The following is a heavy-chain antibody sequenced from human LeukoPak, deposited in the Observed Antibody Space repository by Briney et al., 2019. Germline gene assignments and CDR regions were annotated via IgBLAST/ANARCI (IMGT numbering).Heavy chain of an antibody. CDR3: IMGYYFDY. V-gene: IGHV3-23*01. Sequence: GGSLRLSCAASGFTFSSYSMNWVRQAPGKGLEWVSGVNDRGSGTYYADSVKGRFTISRDNSKNILNLQMNSPRAEDTAIYYCIMGYYFDYWGQGTLVTVSS. J-gene: IGHJ4*02. CDR1: GFTFSSYS. CDR2: VNDRGSGT.